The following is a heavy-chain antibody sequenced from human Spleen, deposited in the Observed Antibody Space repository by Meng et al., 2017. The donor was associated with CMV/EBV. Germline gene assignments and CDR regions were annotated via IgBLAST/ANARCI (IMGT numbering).Heavy chain of an antibody. J-gene: IGHJ4*02. D-gene: IGHD3/OR15-3a*01. CDR1: GYTFSGYN. CDR3: ARRGLPGPGLDY. Sequence: SCKASGYTFSGYNSHWVRQAPGQGLEWMGVINPDSGNTDYAQKFQGRVIMTRDASTRTFYMDLSSLTSEDSAIYYCARRGLPGPGLDYWGQGTLVTVSS. V-gene: IGHV1-46*01. CDR2: INPDSGNT.